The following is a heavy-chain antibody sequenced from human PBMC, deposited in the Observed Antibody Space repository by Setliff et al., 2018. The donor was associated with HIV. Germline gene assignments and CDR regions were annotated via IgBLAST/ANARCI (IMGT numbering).Heavy chain of an antibody. CDR2: IYYSGST. J-gene: IGHJ4*02. Sequence: SETLSLTCTVSGGSISSGDYYWSWIRQPPGKGLEWIGYIYYSGSTYYNPSLKSRLTISVDTSKNQFSLKMCSVTAADTAVYYCAREFLSGWHFDSWGQGTLVTVSS. CDR1: GGSISSGDYY. V-gene: IGHV4-30-4*08. D-gene: IGHD6-19*01. CDR3: AREFLSGWHFDS.